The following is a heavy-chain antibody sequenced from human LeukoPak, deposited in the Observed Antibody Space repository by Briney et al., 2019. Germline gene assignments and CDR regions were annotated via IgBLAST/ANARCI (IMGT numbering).Heavy chain of an antibody. CDR1: GGSFSGYY. CDR3: ARGANYYDSNGYYSPNFDY. Sequence: TSETLSLTCAVYGGSFSGYYWSWIRQPPGKGLEWIGEINHSGSTNYNPSLKSRVTISVDTSKNQFSLKLSSVTAADTAVYYCARGANYYDSNGYYSPNFDYWGQGTLVTVSS. J-gene: IGHJ4*02. V-gene: IGHV4-34*01. CDR2: INHSGST. D-gene: IGHD3-22*01.